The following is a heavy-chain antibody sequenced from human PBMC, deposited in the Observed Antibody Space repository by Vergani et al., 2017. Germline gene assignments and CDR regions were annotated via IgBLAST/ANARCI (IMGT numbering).Heavy chain of an antibody. V-gene: IGHV4-31*03. CDR1: GASINSSGYY. CDR3: ARDRGLAGSDYYAFGY. CDR2: IYYSGNT. J-gene: IGHJ4*02. D-gene: IGHD6-13*01. Sequence: QLQLQESGPGLVTPSQTLSLTCSVSGASINSSGYYWSWIRQSPGGCLGWIGYIYYSGNTYYNPSFKSRVIISVDTSKNQIYLDLNSVTAADTAVYYFARDRGLAGSDYYAFGYWGQGTLVTVSS.